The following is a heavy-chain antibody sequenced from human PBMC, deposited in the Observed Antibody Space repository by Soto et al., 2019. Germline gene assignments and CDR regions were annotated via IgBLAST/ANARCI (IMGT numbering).Heavy chain of an antibody. J-gene: IGHJ4*02. Sequence: GGSLRLSCVASGFTFSTYTMNWVRQAPGKGLEWVSSISSSSAFLYYSDSVKGRFTISRDNAKNLLYLQMNSLGAGDTAVYYWAGPSERRGSNWPSSFDHWGQGTLVTVSS. V-gene: IGHV3-21*01. CDR3: AGPSERRGSNWPSSFDH. CDR1: GFTFSTYT. D-gene: IGHD6-13*01. CDR2: ISSSSAFL.